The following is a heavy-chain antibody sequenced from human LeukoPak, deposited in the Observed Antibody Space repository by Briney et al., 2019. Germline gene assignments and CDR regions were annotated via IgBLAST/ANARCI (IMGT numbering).Heavy chain of an antibody. CDR2: IWYDGSNK. CDR1: GFTFSSYG. V-gene: IGHV3-33*01. CDR3: ASSRGSGWYGPFDY. J-gene: IGHJ4*02. Sequence: GGSLGLSCAASGFTFSSYGMHWVRQAPGKGLEWVAVIWYDGSNKYYADSVKGRFTISRDNSKNTLYLQMNSLRAEDTAVYYCASSRGSGWYGPFDYWGQGTLVTVSS. D-gene: IGHD6-19*01.